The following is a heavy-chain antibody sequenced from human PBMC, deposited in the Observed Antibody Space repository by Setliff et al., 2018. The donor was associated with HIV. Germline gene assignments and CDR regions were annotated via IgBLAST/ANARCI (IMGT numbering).Heavy chain of an antibody. D-gene: IGHD5-12*01. J-gene: IGHJ4*02. CDR2: IYHSGNT. Sequence: PSETLSLTCTVSGGSISFYYWSWIRQPPGKGLEWIGNIYHSGNTFHNPSLKSRVTISVHTSKNQFSLKLSPVTAADTAVYYCARSRGTQQEEYYFDYWGPGTLVTVSS. CDR1: GGSISFYY. V-gene: IGHV4-59*08. CDR3: ARSRGTQQEEYYFDY.